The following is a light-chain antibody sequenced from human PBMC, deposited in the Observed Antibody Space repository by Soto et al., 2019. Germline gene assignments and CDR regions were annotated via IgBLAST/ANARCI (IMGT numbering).Light chain of an antibody. J-gene: IGLJ1*01. V-gene: IGLV2-14*01. CDR2: DVT. Sequence: QSALAQPASVSGSPGQSITISCTGTSSDVGGYNSVSWYRQDPGKAPKLMIYDVTNRPSGVSNRFSGSKSGSTASLTISGLQAEDEADYYCSSFTSSITYVFGTGTKVTVL. CDR3: SSFTSSITYV. CDR1: SSDVGGYNS.